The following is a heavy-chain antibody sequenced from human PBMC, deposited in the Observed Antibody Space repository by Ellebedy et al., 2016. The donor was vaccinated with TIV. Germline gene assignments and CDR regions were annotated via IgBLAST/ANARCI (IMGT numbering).Heavy chain of an antibody. CDR3: TRFVVVPAAAFDY. J-gene: IGHJ4*02. V-gene: IGHV3-49*04. D-gene: IGHD2-2*01. CDR2: IRSKAYGGTT. CDR1: GFTFGDYA. Sequence: GESLKISCTASGFTFGDYAMSWVRQAPGKGLEWVGFIRSKAYGGTTEYAASVKGRFTISRDDSKSIAYLQMNSLKTEDTAVYYCTRFVVVPAAAFDYWGQGTLVTVSS.